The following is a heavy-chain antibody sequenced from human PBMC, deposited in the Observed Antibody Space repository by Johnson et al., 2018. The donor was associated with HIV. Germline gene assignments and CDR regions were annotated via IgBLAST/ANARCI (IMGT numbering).Heavy chain of an antibody. CDR2: ISSSSSTI. CDR1: GFTFSSYS. CDR3: AKGKGIAAVGNIGDAFDI. J-gene: IGHJ3*02. V-gene: IGHV3-48*04. Sequence: AQLVESGGGLVQPGGSLRLSCAASGFTFSSYSMNWVRQAPGKGLEWVSYISSSSSTIYYADSVKGRFTISRDNAKKSLYMEMNSLRAEDTALYYCAKGKGIAAVGNIGDAFDIWGQGTMVKVYS. D-gene: IGHD6-13*01.